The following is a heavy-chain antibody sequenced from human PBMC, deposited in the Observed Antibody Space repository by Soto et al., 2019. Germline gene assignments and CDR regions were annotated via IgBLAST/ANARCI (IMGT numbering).Heavy chain of an antibody. CDR2: IYYSGST. V-gene: IGHV4-31*03. CDR1: GDSISSGYY. CDR3: ARDQGGFGDYAV. Sequence: QVQLQESGPGLVKPSQTLSLTCTVSGDSISSGYYWSWIRQHPGKGLEWFGYIYYSGSTYYNPSLNSRVTMSVDTSKNQFSLSLTSVTAADTAVYYCARDQGGFGDYAVWGQGTTVIVSS. D-gene: IGHD4-17*01. J-gene: IGHJ6*02.